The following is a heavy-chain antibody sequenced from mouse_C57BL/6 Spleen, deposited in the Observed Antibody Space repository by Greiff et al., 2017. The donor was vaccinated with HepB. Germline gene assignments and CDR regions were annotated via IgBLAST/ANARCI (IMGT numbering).Heavy chain of an antibody. J-gene: IGHJ1*03. CDR2: ISDGGSYT. Sequence: EVHLVESGGGLVKPGGSLKLSCAASGFTFSSYAMSWVRQTPEKRLEWVATISDGGSYTYYPDNVKGRFTISRDNAKNNLYLQMSHLKSEDTAMYYCARDPHYYGSRERYFDVWGTGTTVTVSS. D-gene: IGHD1-1*01. CDR1: GFTFSSYA. CDR3: ARDPHYYGSRERYFDV. V-gene: IGHV5-4*01.